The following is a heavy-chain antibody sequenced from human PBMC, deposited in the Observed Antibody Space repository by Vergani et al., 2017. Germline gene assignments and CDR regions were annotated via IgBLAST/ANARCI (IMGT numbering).Heavy chain of an antibody. CDR1: GGSISSYY. CDR2: IYTSGST. D-gene: IGHD3-3*01. Sequence: QVQLQESGPGLVKPSETLSLTCTVSGGSISSYYWSWIRQPAGKGLEWIGRIYTSGSTNYNPSLKSRVTISVDTSKNQFSLKLSSVTAADTAVYYCARGFWSGYYREGNWFDPWGQGTLVTVSS. J-gene: IGHJ5*02. V-gene: IGHV4-4*07. CDR3: ARGFWSGYYREGNWFDP.